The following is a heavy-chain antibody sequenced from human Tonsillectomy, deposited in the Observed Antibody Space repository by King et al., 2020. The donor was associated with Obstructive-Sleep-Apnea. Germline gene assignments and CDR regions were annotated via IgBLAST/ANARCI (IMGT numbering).Heavy chain of an antibody. CDR3: ARGEVDYYDSSGYYYGGYLDY. V-gene: IGHV3-30*04. CDR2: ISYDGSDK. D-gene: IGHD3-22*01. J-gene: IGHJ4*02. CDR1: GFTFSSYA. Sequence: VQLVESGGGVVQPGRSLRLSCAASGFTFSSYAMHWVRQAPGKGLEWVAVISYDGSDKYYADSVKGRFTISRDVSRNTLYLQMNSLRAEDTAVYYCARGEVDYYDSSGYYYGGYLDYWGQGTLVTVSS.